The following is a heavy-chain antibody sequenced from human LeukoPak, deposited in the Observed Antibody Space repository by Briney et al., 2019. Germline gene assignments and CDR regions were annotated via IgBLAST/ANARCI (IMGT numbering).Heavy chain of an antibody. Sequence: GASVKVSCKVSGYTLTELSMHWVRQAPGKGLEWMGGFDPEDGEKIYAQKFQGRVTMTEDTSTDTAYMELRSLRSDDTAVYYCARDSIVHGGNSGEFDYWGQGTLVTVSS. CDR3: ARDSIVHGGNSGEFDY. D-gene: IGHD4-23*01. V-gene: IGHV1-24*01. CDR1: GYTLTELS. CDR2: FDPEDGEK. J-gene: IGHJ4*02.